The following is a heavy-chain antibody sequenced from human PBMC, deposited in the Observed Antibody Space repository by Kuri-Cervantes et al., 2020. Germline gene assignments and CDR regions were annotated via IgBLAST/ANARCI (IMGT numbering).Heavy chain of an antibody. CDR3: ARTDYYDGSGYSDY. CDR1: GGSINNSSHY. Sequence: SETLSLTCTVSGGSINNSSHYWSWIRQSPGKGLEWIGEVSHGGSTNFSPSLESRVTMSVDTSKKQFSLKLASVTAADTAVYYCARTDYYDGSGYSDYWGQGTLVTVSS. D-gene: IGHD3-22*01. J-gene: IGHJ4*02. V-gene: IGHV4-39*07. CDR2: VSHGGST.